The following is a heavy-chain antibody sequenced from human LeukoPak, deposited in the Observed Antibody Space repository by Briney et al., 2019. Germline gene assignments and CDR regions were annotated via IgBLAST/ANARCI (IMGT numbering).Heavy chain of an antibody. V-gene: IGHV1-2*02. CDR2: INPNSGGT. CDR3: ASTGQQLVDRDWFDP. D-gene: IGHD6-13*01. CDR1: GYTLTGYY. Sequence: GPSVKLSCKASGYTLTGYYMHWVRHAPGQGLEWMGWINPNSGGTNYAQKFQGRVTMTRDTSISTAYMELSRLRFDDTAVYYCASTGQQLVDRDWFDPWGQGTLVTVSS. J-gene: IGHJ5*02.